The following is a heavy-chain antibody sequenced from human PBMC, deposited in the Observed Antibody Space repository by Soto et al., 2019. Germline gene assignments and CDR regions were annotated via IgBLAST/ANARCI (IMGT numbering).Heavy chain of an antibody. Sequence: QVQLVQSGAEVKKPGSSVKVSCKASGGTFSSYTISWVRQAPGQGLEWMGRIIPILGIANYAQKFQGRVTITADKSTSTAYMELSSLRSEDTAVYYCARGKAEAAGIYFDYWGQGTLVTVSS. D-gene: IGHD6-13*01. CDR1: GGTFSSYT. CDR3: ARGKAEAAGIYFDY. J-gene: IGHJ4*02. V-gene: IGHV1-69*02. CDR2: IIPILGIA.